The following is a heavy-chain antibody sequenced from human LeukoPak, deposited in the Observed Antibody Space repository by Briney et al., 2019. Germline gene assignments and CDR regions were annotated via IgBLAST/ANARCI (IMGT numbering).Heavy chain of an antibody. D-gene: IGHD6-6*01. J-gene: IGHJ4*02. Sequence: GGSLRLSCTASGFTFSDYWMTWVRQAPGEGPEWVANIKQDGSQRYYADSVRGRFTISRDNAKNSLFLQMNGLRAEDTAVYYCARRGGSSSRRSPIDYWGQGTLVTVSS. CDR1: GFTFSDYW. CDR2: IKQDGSQR. V-gene: IGHV3-7*01. CDR3: ARRGGSSSRRSPIDY.